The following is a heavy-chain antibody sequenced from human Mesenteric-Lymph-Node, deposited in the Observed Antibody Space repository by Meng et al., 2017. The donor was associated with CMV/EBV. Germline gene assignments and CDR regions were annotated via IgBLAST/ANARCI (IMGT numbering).Heavy chain of an antibody. J-gene: IGHJ5*02. CDR2: IIPILGIA. V-gene: IGHV1-69*02. CDR1: GGTFSSYT. Sequence: QVQLVQSGAEVKKPRSAVKFSCKASGGTFSSYTISWVRQAPGQGLEWMGRIIPILGIANYVQKFQGRVTITADKSTSTAYMELSSLRSEDTAVYYCAGGIAAAGSRWFDPWGQGTLVTVSS. CDR3: AGGIAAAGSRWFDP. D-gene: IGHD6-13*01.